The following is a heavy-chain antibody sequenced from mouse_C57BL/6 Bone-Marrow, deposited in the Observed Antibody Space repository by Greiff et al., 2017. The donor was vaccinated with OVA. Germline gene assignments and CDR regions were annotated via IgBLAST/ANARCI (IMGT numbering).Heavy chain of an antibody. V-gene: IGHV1-26*01. J-gene: IGHJ4*01. D-gene: IGHD3-2*02. Sequence: VQLHQSGPELVKPGASVQISCKASGYTFTDYYMNWVKQSHGKSLEWIGDINPNNGGTSYNQKFKGKATLTVDKSSSTAYMELRSLTSEDSAVYYCARWLRLLAMDYWGQGTSVTVSS. CDR1: GYTFTDYY. CDR2: INPNNGGT. CDR3: ARWLRLLAMDY.